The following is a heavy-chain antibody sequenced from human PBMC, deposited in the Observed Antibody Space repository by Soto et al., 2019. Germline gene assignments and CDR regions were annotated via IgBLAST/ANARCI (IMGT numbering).Heavy chain of an antibody. V-gene: IGHV3-21*01. CDR3: AKDNGYDAATLDY. CDR1: TFTFSTYS. J-gene: IGHJ4*02. Sequence: EVQLVESGGGLVKPGGSLSLSCTASTFTFSTYSMYWVRQAPGKGLEWVSYISRSSSSIYYADSLRGRFTISRDNAKNSLYLQMISLSAEDTAMYYCAKDNGYDAATLDYWCQGTTVTVSS. D-gene: IGHD5-12*01. CDR2: ISRSSSSI.